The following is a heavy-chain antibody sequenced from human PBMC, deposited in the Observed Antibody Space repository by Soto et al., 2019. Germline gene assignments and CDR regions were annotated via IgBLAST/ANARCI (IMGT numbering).Heavy chain of an antibody. D-gene: IGHD5-12*01. Sequence: SQTLSLTCAISGDSVSSNSASWNWIRQSPSRGLEWLGRTYYRSKWYNRYAVSVNSRITINPDTSKNQFSLQLNSVTPEDTALYYCARVTVRRQWQRENDAFDIWDQGTMVTVSS. CDR2: TYYRSKWYN. V-gene: IGHV6-1*01. CDR1: GDSVSSNSAS. J-gene: IGHJ3*02. CDR3: ARVTVRRQWQRENDAFDI.